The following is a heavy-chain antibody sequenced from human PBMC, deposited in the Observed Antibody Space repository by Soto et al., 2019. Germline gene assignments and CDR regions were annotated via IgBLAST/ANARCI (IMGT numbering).Heavy chain of an antibody. D-gene: IGHD2-2*02. CDR3: AMEYCSSPSYYRDY. V-gene: IGHV1-69*02. CDR2: IIPILGIA. Sequence: QVQLVQSGAEVNKRWSSAKVSCKASGGTFSSYTISWVRQAPGQGLEWMGRIIPILGIANDAKKSKGKVTISANKSTRTAYMELSSLRSEDTAMYYCAMEYCSSPSYYRDYWGQGTLVSVSS. J-gene: IGHJ4*02. CDR1: GGTFSSYT.